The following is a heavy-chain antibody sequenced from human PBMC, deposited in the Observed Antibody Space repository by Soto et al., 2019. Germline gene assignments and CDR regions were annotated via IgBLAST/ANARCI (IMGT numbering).Heavy chain of an antibody. CDR3: ARRSIYGDYDYLDY. CDR1: GYTFTNYG. J-gene: IGHJ4*02. D-gene: IGHD4-17*01. V-gene: IGHV1-18*01. CDR2: INTYNGNT. Sequence: GASVKVSCKASGYTFTNYGISWVRQAPGQGLEWMGWINTYNGNTNHAQKLQGRVTMTTDTSTSTAYMELRSLRYDDTAVYYCARRSIYGDYDYLDYWGQGTLVTVSS.